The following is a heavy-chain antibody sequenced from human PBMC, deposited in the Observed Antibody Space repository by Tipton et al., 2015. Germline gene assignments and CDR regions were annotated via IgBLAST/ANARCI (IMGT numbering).Heavy chain of an antibody. D-gene: IGHD7-27*01. CDR2: FYHSGDT. J-gene: IGHJ4*02. Sequence: LRLSCAASAYSISRGYYWGWIRQPPGKGLEWIGSFYHSGDTLYNPSLKSRVTISVDTSKNHFSLKLSSVTAADTAVYYCARSELGDFDSWGQGTLVSVSS. CDR1: AYSISRGYY. V-gene: IGHV4-38-2*01. CDR3: ARSELGDFDS.